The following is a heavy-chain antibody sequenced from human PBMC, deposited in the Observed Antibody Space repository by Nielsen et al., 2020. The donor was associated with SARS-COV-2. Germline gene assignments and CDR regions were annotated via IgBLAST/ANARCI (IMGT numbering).Heavy chain of an antibody. V-gene: IGHV5-51*01. Sequence: GESLKISCKGSGYSFISYWIGWVRQMPGKGLEWMGIIYPGDSDTRYSPSLQGQVTMSADKSISTAFLQWSSLKASDTAMYYCARGWIGYCSSISCYDWTVAYWGQGTLVTVSS. CDR2: IYPGDSDT. J-gene: IGHJ4*02. CDR1: GYSFISYW. CDR3: ARGWIGYCSSISCYDWTVAY. D-gene: IGHD2-2*01.